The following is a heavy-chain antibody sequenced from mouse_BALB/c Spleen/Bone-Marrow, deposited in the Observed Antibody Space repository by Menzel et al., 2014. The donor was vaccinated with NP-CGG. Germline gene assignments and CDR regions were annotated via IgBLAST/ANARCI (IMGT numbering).Heavy chain of an antibody. J-gene: IGHJ1*01. CDR1: GFYFSRYW. V-gene: IGHV4-1*02. CDR3: ARLNYHGNLFV. D-gene: IGHD1-1*01. Sequence: EVMLVESGGGLVQSGGSLQLSRAASGFYFSRYWMSWARQAPGKGLDWIGEINPDSSTINYTPSLKDKCIISRDNAKNTLYLQMSKVRSEDTALYYCARLNYHGNLFVWGAGTTVTVSS. CDR2: INPDSSTI.